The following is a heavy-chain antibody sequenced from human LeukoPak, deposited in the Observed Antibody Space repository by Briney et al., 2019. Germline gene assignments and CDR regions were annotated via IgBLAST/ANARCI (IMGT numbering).Heavy chain of an antibody. CDR2: IRYDGSNK. Sequence: GGSLRLSCAASGFTFSSYGMHWVRPAPGKGLEWVAFIRYDGSNKYYADSVKGRFTISRDNSKNTLYLQMSSLRAEDTAVYYCAKELTYFDSSGGPYYWGQGTLVTVSS. J-gene: IGHJ4*02. CDR1: GFTFSSYG. CDR3: AKELTYFDSSGGPYY. D-gene: IGHD3-22*01. V-gene: IGHV3-30*02.